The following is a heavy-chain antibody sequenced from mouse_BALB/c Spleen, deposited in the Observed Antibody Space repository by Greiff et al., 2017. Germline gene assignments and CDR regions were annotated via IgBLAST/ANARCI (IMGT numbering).Heavy chain of an antibody. CDR3: ARDMITTGYYYAMDY. CDR1: GFSLTGYG. V-gene: IGHV2-6-7*01. CDR2: IWGDGST. Sequence: VKVVESGPGLVAPSQSLSITCTVSGFSLTGYGVNWVRQPPGKGLEWLGMIWGDGSTDYNSALKSRLSISKDNSKSQVFLKMNSLQTDDTARYYCARDMITTGYYYAMDYWGQGTSVTVSS. J-gene: IGHJ4*01. D-gene: IGHD2-4*01.